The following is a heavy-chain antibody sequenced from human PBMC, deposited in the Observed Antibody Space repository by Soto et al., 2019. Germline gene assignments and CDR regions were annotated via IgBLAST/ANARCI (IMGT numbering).Heavy chain of an antibody. J-gene: IGHJ6*02. D-gene: IGHD2-21*01. CDR1: GFTFGDYA. V-gene: IGHV3-49*04. CDR3: TRGIRQYGMEV. Sequence: GGSLRLSCTVSGFTFGDYAMSWVRRAPGKGLEWVGFIRSKAYGGTTECAASVRGRFTFSREDSKRIAYLQMNSLKTEDTGVDWWTRGIRQYGMEVWGQGTTVTVCS. CDR2: IRSKAYGGTT.